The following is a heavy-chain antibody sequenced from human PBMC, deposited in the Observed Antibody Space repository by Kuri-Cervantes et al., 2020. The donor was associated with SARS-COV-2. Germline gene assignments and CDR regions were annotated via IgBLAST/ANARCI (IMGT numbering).Heavy chain of an antibody. CDR2: IYYTGST. Sequence: SETLSLTCTVSGGSTTSADYYWSWIRQPPGKGLEWIGFIYYTGSTYYIPSLKSRLSISLDTSKNQFSLKLSSVTAADTAVYYCARDSRSSYQVLLDHYYYSYMDVWDKGTTVTVSS. CDR1: GGSTTSADYY. D-gene: IGHD3-3*01. V-gene: IGHV4-30-4*08. CDR3: ARDSRSSYQVLLDHYYYSYMDV. J-gene: IGHJ6*03.